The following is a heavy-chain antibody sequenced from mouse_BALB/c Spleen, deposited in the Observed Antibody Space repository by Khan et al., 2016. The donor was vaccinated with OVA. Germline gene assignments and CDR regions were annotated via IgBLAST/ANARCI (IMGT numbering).Heavy chain of an antibody. CDR2: IDPFSGGT. CDR1: GYSFTSYY. Sequence: EVQLQQSGPELMKPGASVKISCKASGYSFTSYYIHWVMQSHGKSLEWIGYIDPFSGGTTYNQKFEGKATLTVDKSSSTAYIHISNLTSEDSAVYYGTKHGYVARFTYWGQGTLVTVSA. D-gene: IGHD2-2*01. CDR3: TKHGYVARFTY. J-gene: IGHJ3*01. V-gene: IGHV1S135*01.